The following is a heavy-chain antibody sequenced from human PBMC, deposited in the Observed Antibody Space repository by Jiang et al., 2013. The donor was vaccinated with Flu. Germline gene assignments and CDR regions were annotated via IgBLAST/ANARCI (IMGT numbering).Heavy chain of an antibody. Sequence: PGSSVKVSCKASGGTFSSYTISWVRQAPGQGLEWMGRIIPILGIANYAQKFQGRVTITADKSTSTAYMELSSLRSEDTAVYYCARAASSWYKLGGSWFDPWGQGTLVTVSS. J-gene: IGHJ5*02. V-gene: IGHV1-69*02. D-gene: IGHD6-13*01. CDR3: ARAASSWYKLGGSWFDP. CDR2: IIPILGIA. CDR1: GGTFSSYT.